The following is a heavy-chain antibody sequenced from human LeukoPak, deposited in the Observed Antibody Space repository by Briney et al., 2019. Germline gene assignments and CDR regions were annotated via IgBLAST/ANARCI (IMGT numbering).Heavy chain of an antibody. Sequence: GRSLRLSCAASGFTFSSYVMHWVRQAPGKGLEWVAVISYDGTSKYYADSVKVRFTIPRDNSKNTLYLQMNSLRPEDTAVYYCARAGDGYNSHFDSWGQGTLVTVSS. CDR2: ISYDGTSK. D-gene: IGHD5-24*01. CDR3: ARAGDGYNSHFDS. V-gene: IGHV3-30-3*01. CDR1: GFTFSSYV. J-gene: IGHJ4*02.